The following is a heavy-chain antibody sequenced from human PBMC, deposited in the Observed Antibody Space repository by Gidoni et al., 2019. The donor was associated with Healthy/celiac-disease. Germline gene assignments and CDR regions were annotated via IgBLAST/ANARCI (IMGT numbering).Heavy chain of an antibody. J-gene: IGHJ6*02. CDR3: ARGALMVRGTDYYYGMDV. D-gene: IGHD3-10*01. CDR1: GCPISSYY. V-gene: IGHV4-59*01. CDR2: IYYSGST. Sequence: QVQLQESGPGLVKPSETLSLTCTVSGCPISSYYWSWIRQPPGKGLEWIGYIYYSGSTNYNPSLKSRVTISVDTSNNQFSLKLSSVTAADTAVYYCARGALMVRGTDYYYGMDVWGQGTTVTVSS.